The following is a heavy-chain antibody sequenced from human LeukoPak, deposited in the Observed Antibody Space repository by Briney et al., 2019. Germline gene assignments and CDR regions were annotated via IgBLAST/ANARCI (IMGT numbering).Heavy chain of an antibody. V-gene: IGHV5-51*01. D-gene: IGHD1-26*01. Sequence: GESLKISCRGSGYSFTSYWIGWVRQMPGKGLEWMGIIYPGDSDTRYSPSFQGQVTISADKSISTAYLQWSSLKASDTAMYYCARVGSGSYLGAYYYYYMDVWGKGTTVTVSS. J-gene: IGHJ6*03. CDR3: ARVGSGSYLGAYYYYYMDV. CDR2: IYPGDSDT. CDR1: GYSFTSYW.